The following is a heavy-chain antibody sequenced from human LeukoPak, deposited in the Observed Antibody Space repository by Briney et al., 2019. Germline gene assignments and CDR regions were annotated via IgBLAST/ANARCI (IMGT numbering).Heavy chain of an antibody. J-gene: IGHJ4*02. CDR2: INAGNGNT. V-gene: IGHV1-3*01. CDR3: ARWTSTTVVRGALSY. CDR1: GYTFTSYA. Sequence: ASVKVSCKASGYTFTSYAMHWVRQAPGQGLEWMGWINAGNGNTKYSQKFQGRVTITRDTSASTAYMELSSLRAEDTAVYYCARWTSTTVVRGALSYWGQGTLVTVSS. D-gene: IGHD3-10*01.